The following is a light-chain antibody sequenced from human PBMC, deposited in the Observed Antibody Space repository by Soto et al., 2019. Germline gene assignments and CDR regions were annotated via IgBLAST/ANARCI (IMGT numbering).Light chain of an antibody. CDR3: QQYAGTLT. CDR1: QSISSSY. J-gene: IGKJ4*01. Sequence: EIVMTQSPGTLSLSPGERVTLSCRASQSISSSYLAWYQQKPGQAPRLLIYGSSTRATGIPDRFSGSGSGTYFTLTLSRLEPEDFAVYYCQQYAGTLTFGGGTKVEIK. CDR2: GSS. V-gene: IGKV3-20*01.